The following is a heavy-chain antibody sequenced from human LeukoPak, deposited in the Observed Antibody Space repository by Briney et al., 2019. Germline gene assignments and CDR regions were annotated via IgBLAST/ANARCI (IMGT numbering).Heavy chain of an antibody. D-gene: IGHD3-22*01. V-gene: IGHV4-61*02. J-gene: IGHJ6*03. CDR2: IYTSGST. Sequence: PSETLSLTCTVSGGSISSGSYYWSWIRQPAGKGLEWIGRIYTSGSTNYNPSLQSRVTISVDTSKNQFSLKLSSVTAADTAVYYCAREGGDYYDSSGYPNYYYYMDVWGKGTTVTVSS. CDR3: AREGGDYYDSSGYPNYYYYMDV. CDR1: GGSISSGSYY.